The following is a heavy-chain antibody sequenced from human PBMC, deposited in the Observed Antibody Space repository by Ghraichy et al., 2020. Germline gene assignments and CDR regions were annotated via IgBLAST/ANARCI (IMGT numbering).Heavy chain of an antibody. D-gene: IGHD3-10*01. Sequence: GGSLRLSCAASGFTFSSYWMSWVRQAPGKRLEWVANIKQDGSEKYYVDSVKGRFTISRDNAKNSLYLQMNSLRAEDTAVYYCARLSLYYYGSGSDYWGQGTLVTVSS. J-gene: IGHJ4*02. CDR3: ARLSLYYYGSGSDY. CDR2: IKQDGSEK. CDR1: GFTFSSYW. V-gene: IGHV3-7*01.